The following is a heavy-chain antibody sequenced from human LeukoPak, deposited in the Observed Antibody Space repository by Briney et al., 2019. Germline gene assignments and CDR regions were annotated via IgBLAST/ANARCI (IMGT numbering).Heavy chain of an antibody. CDR2: IIPIFGTA. V-gene: IGHV1-69*06. Sequence: SVKVSCKASGGTFSSYAISWVRQVPGQGLEWMGGIIPIFGTANYAQKFQGRVTITADKSTSTAYMELSSLRSEDTAVYYCAREIEYSSSSRFDYWGQGTLVTVSS. D-gene: IGHD6-6*01. CDR3: AREIEYSSSSRFDY. J-gene: IGHJ4*02. CDR1: GGTFSSYA.